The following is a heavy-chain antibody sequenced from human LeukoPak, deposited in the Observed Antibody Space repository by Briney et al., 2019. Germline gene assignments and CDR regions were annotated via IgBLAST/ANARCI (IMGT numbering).Heavy chain of an antibody. V-gene: IGHV4-59*08. CDR1: GGSISSYY. Sequence: SETLSLTCTVSGGSISSYYWSWIRQPPGKGLEWIGDIYYRGSTYYNPSLKSRVTISVDTSKNQFSLKLSSVTAADTAVYYCARNDGSYAFDIWGQGTMVTVSS. D-gene: IGHD1-1*01. J-gene: IGHJ3*02. CDR2: IYYRGST. CDR3: ARNDGSYAFDI.